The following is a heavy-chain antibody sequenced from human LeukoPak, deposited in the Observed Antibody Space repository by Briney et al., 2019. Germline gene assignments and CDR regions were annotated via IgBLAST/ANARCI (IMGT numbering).Heavy chain of an antibody. CDR1: GFTFSSFA. D-gene: IGHD1-26*01. V-gene: IGHV3-23*01. J-gene: IGHJ1*01. Sequence: GGSLRLSCAASGFTFSSFAMSWVRQAPGRGLEWVSLSSSSGSITYYADSVQGRFTISRDNSKNTLYLQMNSLKTEDTAVYYCTRDPRVGATEYFQDWGQGTPVIVSS. CDR3: TRDPRVGATEYFQD. CDR2: SSSSGSIT.